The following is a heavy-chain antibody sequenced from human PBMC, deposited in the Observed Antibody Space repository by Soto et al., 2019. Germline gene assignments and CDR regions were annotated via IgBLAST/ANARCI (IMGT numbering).Heavy chain of an antibody. CDR3: ARDGYGYYYDSSGYGHWFDP. CDR2: ISAYNGNT. J-gene: IGHJ5*02. V-gene: IGHV1-18*01. Sequence: AASVKVSCKASGYTFTSYGISWVRQAPGQGLEGMGWISAYNGNTNYAQKLQGRVTMTTDTSTSTAYMELRSLRSDDTAVYYCARDGYGYYYDSSGYGHWFDPWGQGTLVTVSS. CDR1: GYTFTSYG. D-gene: IGHD3-22*01.